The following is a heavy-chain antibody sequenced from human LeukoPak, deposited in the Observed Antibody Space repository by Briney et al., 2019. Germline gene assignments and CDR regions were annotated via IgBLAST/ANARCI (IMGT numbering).Heavy chain of an antibody. D-gene: IGHD6-13*01. Sequence: GGSLRLSCAASGFTFSAYSMNWVRLVPGKGLEWVSSISSSGDYLYHADSVKGRFTVSRDNAKNSLYLQMSNLKAEDTAVYYCARLLDSSWYQFPSGLADSWGQGTLVTVSS. CDR3: ARLLDSSWYQFPSGLADS. V-gene: IGHV3-21*04. J-gene: IGHJ4*02. CDR2: ISSSGDYL. CDR1: GFTFSAYS.